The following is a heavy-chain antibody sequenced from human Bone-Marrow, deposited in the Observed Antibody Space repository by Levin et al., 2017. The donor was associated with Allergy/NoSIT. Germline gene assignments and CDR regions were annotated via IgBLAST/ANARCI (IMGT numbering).Heavy chain of an antibody. CDR3: ARGSVHHQLYFDY. V-gene: IGHV3-33*01. CDR2: IWYDGSNK. J-gene: IGHJ4*02. CDR1: GFTFSSYG. D-gene: IGHD2-2*01. Sequence: GESLKISCAASGFTFSSYGMHWVRQAPGKGLEWVAVIWYDGSNKYYADSVKGRFTISRDNSKNTLYLQMNSLRAEDTAVYYCARGSVHHQLYFDYWGQGTLVTVSS.